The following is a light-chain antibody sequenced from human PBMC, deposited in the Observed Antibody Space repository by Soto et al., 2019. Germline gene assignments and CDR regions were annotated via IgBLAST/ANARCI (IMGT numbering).Light chain of an antibody. Sequence: EIVLTQSPATLSLSPGERATLSCRASQSVSSYLAWYRQKPGQAPRLLIYGASMRATGIPDRFSGSGSGTDFTLTISRLEPEDFAVYYCQQCGSSSTFGQGTRLEIK. V-gene: IGKV3-11*01. CDR3: QQCGSSST. CDR1: QSVSSY. J-gene: IGKJ5*01. CDR2: GAS.